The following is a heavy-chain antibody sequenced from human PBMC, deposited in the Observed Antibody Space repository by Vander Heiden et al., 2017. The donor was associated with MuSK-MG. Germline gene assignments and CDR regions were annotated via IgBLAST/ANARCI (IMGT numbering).Heavy chain of an antibody. Sequence: QVQLQQWGAGMLKPSETLSLTCAVHGGSFSGYYWRWIRQPPGKGLEWIGEINQSGGTNYNPSLKSRVTISIDTSKKQFSLKLTSVTAADTAVYYCARGPRSPGPDGVDVWGQGTTVTVSS. V-gene: IGHV4-34*02. CDR2: INQSGGT. CDR3: ARGPRSPGPDGVDV. J-gene: IGHJ6*02. CDR1: GGSFSGYY. D-gene: IGHD2-15*01.